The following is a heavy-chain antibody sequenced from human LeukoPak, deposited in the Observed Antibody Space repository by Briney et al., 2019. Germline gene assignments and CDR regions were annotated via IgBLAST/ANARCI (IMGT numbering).Heavy chain of an antibody. J-gene: IGHJ6*02. D-gene: IGHD6-19*01. V-gene: IGHV1-69*13. CDR2: IIPIFGTA. CDR3: ARASSSGWSYYYYYGMDV. Sequence: GASVKVSCKASGGTFSSYAISWVRQAPGQGLEWMGGIIPIFGTANYAQKFQGRVTITADESTSTAYMELSSLRSEDTAVYYCARASSSGWSYYYYYGMDVWGQGTTVTVSS. CDR1: GGTFSSYA.